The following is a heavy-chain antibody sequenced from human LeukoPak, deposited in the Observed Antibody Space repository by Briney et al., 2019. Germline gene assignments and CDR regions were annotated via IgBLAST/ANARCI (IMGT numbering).Heavy chain of an antibody. CDR1: GFTFSSYS. D-gene: IGHD2-2*01. CDR2: ISSSSSHI. CDR3: AKLQSVVIPAAMLGFDY. V-gene: IGHV3-21*04. Sequence: PGGSLRLSCAASGFTFSSYSMNWVRQAPGKGLEWVSSISSSSSHIYYADSVKGRFTISRDTLSVQINSLRAEDTAVYYCAKLQSVVIPAAMLGFDYWGQGILVTVSS. J-gene: IGHJ4*02.